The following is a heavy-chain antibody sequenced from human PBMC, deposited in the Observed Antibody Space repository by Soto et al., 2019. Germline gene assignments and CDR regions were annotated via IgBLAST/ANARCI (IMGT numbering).Heavy chain of an antibody. CDR1: GGSFSGYF. J-gene: IGHJ5*02. D-gene: IGHD4-17*01. V-gene: IGHV4-34*01. CDR2: INHSGST. Sequence: SETLSLTCAVYGGSFSGYFWIWIRQPPGKALEWIGEINHSGSTDCNPSLKSRVTISVDPSREQFSLSLSSVTAADTAVYYCARGDGKTFGDSRVNWLDPWGQGTLVTVSS. CDR3: ARGDGKTFGDSRVNWLDP.